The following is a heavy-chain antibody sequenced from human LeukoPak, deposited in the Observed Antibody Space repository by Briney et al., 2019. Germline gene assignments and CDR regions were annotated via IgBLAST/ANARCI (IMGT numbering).Heavy chain of an antibody. CDR1: GFTFSDHY. CDR3: AQFAKGG. V-gene: IGHV3-72*01. CDR2: IKHKAHSYTT. J-gene: IGHJ4*02. Sequence: GGSLRLSCAASGFTFSDHYMDWVRQAPGKGLEWVGRIKHKAHSYTTEYAASVEGRFTISRDDSKSSLYLQMNSLKTEDTAVYYCAQFAKGGWGQGTLVTVSS. D-gene: IGHD2-21*01.